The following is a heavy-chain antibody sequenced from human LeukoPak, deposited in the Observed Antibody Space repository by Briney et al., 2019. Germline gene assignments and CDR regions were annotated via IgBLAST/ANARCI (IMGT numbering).Heavy chain of an antibody. V-gene: IGHV7-4-1*02. CDR2: INTNTGNP. Sequence: ASVEVSCKASGYTFTSYAMNWVRQAPGQGLEWMGWINTNTGNPTYAQGFTGRFVFSLDTSVSTAYLQISSLKAEDTAVYYCARGSHTYGYWYFDLWGRGTLVTVSS. CDR1: GYTFTSYA. J-gene: IGHJ2*01. CDR3: ARGSHTYGYWYFDL. D-gene: IGHD4-17*01.